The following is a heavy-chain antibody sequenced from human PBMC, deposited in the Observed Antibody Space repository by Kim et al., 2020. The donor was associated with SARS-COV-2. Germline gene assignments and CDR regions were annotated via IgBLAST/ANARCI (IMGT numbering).Heavy chain of an antibody. D-gene: IGHD6-19*01. CDR3: ARSPSGYSSGWPTPPDY. J-gene: IGHJ4*02. V-gene: IGHV4-39*01. Sequence: LKGRVTISVDTSKNQFSLKLSSVTAADTAVYYCARSPSGYSSGWPTPPDYWGQGTLVTVSS.